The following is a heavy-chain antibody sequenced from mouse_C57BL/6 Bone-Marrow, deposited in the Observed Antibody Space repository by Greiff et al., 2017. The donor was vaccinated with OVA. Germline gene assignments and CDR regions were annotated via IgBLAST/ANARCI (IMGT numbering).Heavy chain of an antibody. Sequence: EVKLMESGGGLVQPKGSLKLSCAASGFSFNTYAMNWVRQAPGKGLEWVARIRSKSNNYATYYADSVKDRFTISRDDSESMLYLQMNNLKTEDTAMYYCVRQGYYGSRGYAMDYWGQGTSVTVSS. CDR2: IRSKSNNYAT. CDR3: VRQGYYGSRGYAMDY. CDR1: GFSFNTYA. V-gene: IGHV10-1*01. J-gene: IGHJ4*01. D-gene: IGHD1-1*01.